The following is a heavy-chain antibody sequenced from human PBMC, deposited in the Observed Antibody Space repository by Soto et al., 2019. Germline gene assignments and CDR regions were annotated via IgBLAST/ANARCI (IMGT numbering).Heavy chain of an antibody. CDR2: IYSGGST. CDR3: ARDQVGAATEYFQH. V-gene: IGHV3-66*01. J-gene: IGHJ1*01. Sequence: EVQLVESGGGLVQPGGSLRLSCAASGFTVSSNYMSWVRQAPGKGLEWVSVIYSGGSTYYADSVKGRFTISRDNSKNTLCLQMSRLRAEDTAVYYCARDQVGAATEYFQHWGQGTLVTVSS. D-gene: IGHD1-26*01. CDR1: GFTVSSNY.